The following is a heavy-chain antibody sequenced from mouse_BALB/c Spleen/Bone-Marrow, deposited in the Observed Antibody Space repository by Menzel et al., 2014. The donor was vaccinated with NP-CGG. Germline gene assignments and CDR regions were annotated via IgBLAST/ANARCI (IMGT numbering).Heavy chain of an antibody. CDR3: ARRGLYDGSAWFAY. CDR2: INSGGSYT. V-gene: IGHV5-6*02. CDR1: GFTFSSYG. J-gene: IGHJ3*01. D-gene: IGHD2-3*01. Sequence: EVKVVESGGDLVKPGGSLKLSCAASGFTFSSYGMSWVRQTPDKRLEWVATINSGGSYTYYSDSVRGRFTISRDNAKNALYLQMSSLKSEDTAMYYCARRGLYDGSAWFAYWGQGTLVTVSA.